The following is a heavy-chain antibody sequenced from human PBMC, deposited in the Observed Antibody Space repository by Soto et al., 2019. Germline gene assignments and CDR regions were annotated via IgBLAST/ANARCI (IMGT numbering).Heavy chain of an antibody. CDR2: IYSGGST. D-gene: IGHD2-15*01. J-gene: IGHJ4*02. Sequence: GGSLRLSCAASGFTVSSNYMSWVRQAPGKGLEWVSVIYSGGSTYYADSVKGRFTISRDNSKNTLYLQMNSLRAEDTAVYYCALGYCSGGSCYSGWGQGTLVTVSS. CDR1: GFTVSSNY. CDR3: ALGYCSGGSCYSG. V-gene: IGHV3-53*01.